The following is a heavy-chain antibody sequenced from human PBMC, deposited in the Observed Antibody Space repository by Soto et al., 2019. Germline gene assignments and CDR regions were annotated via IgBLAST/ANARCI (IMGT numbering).Heavy chain of an antibody. CDR1: GFTFSSHA. V-gene: IGHV3-23*01. Sequence: EVQLLESGGGLVQPGGSLRLSCAASGFTFSSHAMSWVRRAPGKGLEWVSAIGARSTPYYAGSVKGRFTISRDNSKNTLYLQINSLGAEDTALYHCTRHSGIDQAGRNFDSWGQGTLVTVSS. J-gene: IGHJ4*02. CDR2: IGARSTP. CDR3: TRHSGIDQAGRNFDS. D-gene: IGHD1-26*01.